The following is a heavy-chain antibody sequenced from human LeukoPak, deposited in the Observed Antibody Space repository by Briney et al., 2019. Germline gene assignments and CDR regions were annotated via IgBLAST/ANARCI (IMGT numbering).Heavy chain of an antibody. D-gene: IGHD6-19*01. V-gene: IGHV3-23*01. CDR2: ISGGGGTT. CDR1: GFTFNSYA. CDR3: AKVHTSGWSRTSYSFDS. Sequence: PGGSLRLSCAASGFTFNSYALNWARQAPGRGLQWVPFISGGGGTTDYADSVKGRFTISRDNSKKTLYLQMNSLRAEDTAVYYCAKVHTSGWSRTSYSFDSWGQGTLVTVSS. J-gene: IGHJ4*02.